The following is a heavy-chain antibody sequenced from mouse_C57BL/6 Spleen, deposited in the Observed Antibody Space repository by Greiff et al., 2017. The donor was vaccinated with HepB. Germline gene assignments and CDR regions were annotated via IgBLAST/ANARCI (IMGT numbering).Heavy chain of an antibody. CDR3: ARKITTGDYAMDY. CDR1: GYAFSSYW. CDR2: IYPGDGDT. V-gene: IGHV1-80*01. D-gene: IGHD1-1*01. J-gene: IGHJ4*01. Sequence: VQLQQSGAELVKPGASVKISCKASGYAFSSYWMNWVKQRPGKGLEWIGQIYPGDGDTNYNGKFKGKATLTADKSSSTAYMPLSSLTSEDSAVYFCARKITTGDYAMDYGGQGTSVTVSS.